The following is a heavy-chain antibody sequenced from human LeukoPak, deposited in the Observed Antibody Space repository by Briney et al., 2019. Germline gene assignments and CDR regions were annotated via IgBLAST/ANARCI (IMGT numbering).Heavy chain of an antibody. CDR3: ARRKSIAAAGRWNWFDP. J-gene: IGHJ5*02. V-gene: IGHV4-34*01. CDR1: GVSFSGYY. D-gene: IGHD6-13*01. CDR2: ISHSGST. Sequence: SETLSLTCAVYGVSFSGYYWSWIRQPPGKGLEWIGEISHSGSTNYNPSLKSRVTISVDTSKNQCSLKLSSVTAADTAVYYCARRKSIAAAGRWNWFDPGGQGTLVTVSS.